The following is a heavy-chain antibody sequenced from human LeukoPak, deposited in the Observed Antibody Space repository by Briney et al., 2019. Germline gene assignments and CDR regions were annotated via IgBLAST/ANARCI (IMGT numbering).Heavy chain of an antibody. CDR2: IYYSGST. Sequence: ASETLSLTCTVSGGSISSYYWSWIRQPPGKGLEWIGYIYYSGSTNYNPSLKSRVTISVDTSKNQFSLKLSSVTAADTAVYYCASRGSGWSRGLDCWGQGTLVTVSS. V-gene: IGHV4-59*01. J-gene: IGHJ4*02. D-gene: IGHD6-19*01. CDR1: GGSISSYY. CDR3: ASRGSGWSRGLDC.